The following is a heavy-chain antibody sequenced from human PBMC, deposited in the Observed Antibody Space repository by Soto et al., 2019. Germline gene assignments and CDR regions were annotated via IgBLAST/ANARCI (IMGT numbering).Heavy chain of an antibody. CDR2: ISGSGIST. J-gene: IGHJ4*02. CDR1: AFTFSSYA. V-gene: IGHV3-23*01. D-gene: IGHD6-19*01. CDR3: ARDPGAITVAGNFDY. Sequence: EVQLLESGGGLVQPGGSLRLSCAASAFTFSSYAMSWVRQSPGKGLEWVSGISGSGISTYYADSVKGRFSISRDNSKNPLYLQMDSLRAEDTALYYCARDPGAITVAGNFDYWGQGNLVNVSS.